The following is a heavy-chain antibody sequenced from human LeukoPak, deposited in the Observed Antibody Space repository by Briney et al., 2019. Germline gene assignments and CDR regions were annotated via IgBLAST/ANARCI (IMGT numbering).Heavy chain of an antibody. Sequence: PGGSLRLSCKASGFAFSNYWMTWVRQAPGKGLEWVANIKQDGSEKHYVDPVKGRFTISRDNANNSLYLQINSLRADDTALYYCARDPYYFDSSGNDIWGQGTMVTVSS. CDR1: GFAFSNYW. D-gene: IGHD3-22*01. V-gene: IGHV3-7*01. CDR3: ARDPYYFDSSGNDI. CDR2: IKQDGSEK. J-gene: IGHJ3*02.